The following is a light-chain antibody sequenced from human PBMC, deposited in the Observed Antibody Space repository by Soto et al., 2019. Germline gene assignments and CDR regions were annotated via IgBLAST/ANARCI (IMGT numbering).Light chain of an antibody. CDR3: SSYTGSNTLGV. V-gene: IGLV2-14*03. Sequence: QSVLTQPASVSGSPGQSITISCTGTSSDVGYYNYVSWYQQHPGKVPKLMIYDVTNRPSGVSNRFSGSKSGNTASLTISGLQPEDEADYYCSSYTGSNTLGVFGTGTKLTVL. CDR1: SSDVGYYNY. CDR2: DVT. J-gene: IGLJ1*01.